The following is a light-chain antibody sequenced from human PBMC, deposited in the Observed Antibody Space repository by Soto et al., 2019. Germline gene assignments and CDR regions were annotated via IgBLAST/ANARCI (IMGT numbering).Light chain of an antibody. Sequence: DIQLTQSPSFRSASVGDRVTITCRASQGISSYLAWYQQKPGKAPKLLIYAASTLQSGVPSRFSGSGSGTEFTLTISSLQPEDFATYYCQQLNSYPQITFGPGTKVDIK. J-gene: IGKJ3*01. V-gene: IGKV1-9*01. CDR1: QGISSY. CDR2: AAS. CDR3: QQLNSYPQIT.